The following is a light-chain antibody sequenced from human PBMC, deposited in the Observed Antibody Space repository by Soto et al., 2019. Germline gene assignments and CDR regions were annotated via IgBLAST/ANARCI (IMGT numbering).Light chain of an antibody. V-gene: IGKV1-39*01. CDR3: QQSYSPPPIT. J-gene: IGKJ5*01. CDR1: QSISSY. Sequence: DIQMTQSPSSLSASVGDRGTITCRTSQSISSYLNWYQQKPGKAPALLVYAASSLQSGVPSRFSGSGSGTDFTLTINSLQPEDFATYYCQQSYSPPPITFGQGTRLEIK. CDR2: AAS.